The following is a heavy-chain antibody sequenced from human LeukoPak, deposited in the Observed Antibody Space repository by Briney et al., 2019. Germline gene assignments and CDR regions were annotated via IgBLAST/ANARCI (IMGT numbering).Heavy chain of an antibody. CDR2: MYYSGST. CDR1: GGSMRSSGYN. V-gene: IGHV4-39*01. CDR3: ARPTTYYSDSSGYLTPYFYY. J-gene: IGHJ4*02. D-gene: IGHD3-22*01. Sequence: TLSLTCAVSGGSMRSSGYNWGGIRRPGGKGLEWIGRMYYSGSTYDNPSFKRRVTISVGTSKNQFSLKLSSVTAADTAVYYCARPTTYYSDSSGYLTPYFYYCGQGTLVTVSS.